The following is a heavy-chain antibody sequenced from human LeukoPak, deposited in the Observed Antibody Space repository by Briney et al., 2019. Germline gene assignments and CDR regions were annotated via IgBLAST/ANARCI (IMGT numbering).Heavy chain of an antibody. J-gene: IGHJ4*02. V-gene: IGHV1-18*01. CDR3: ARSPQDYVWGSYRHFDY. Sequence: ASVTVSCMASGYTFTSYGISWVRQAPGQGLEWMGWISAYNGNTNYAQKLQGRVTMTTDTSTSTAYMELRSLRSDDTAVYYRARSPQDYVWGSYRHFDYWGQGALVTVSS. D-gene: IGHD3-16*02. CDR1: GYTFTSYG. CDR2: ISAYNGNT.